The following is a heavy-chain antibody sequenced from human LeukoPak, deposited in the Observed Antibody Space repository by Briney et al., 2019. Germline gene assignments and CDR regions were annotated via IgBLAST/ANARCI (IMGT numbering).Heavy chain of an antibody. CDR1: GVIFSSYA. Sequence: GGSLRLSCAASGVIFSSYAMSWVRQPPGRGPEWVSVISGSGGSRYYADSVKGRFTISRDNSKNTLYLRMNSLRAEDTAVYYCAKGGKWDVTPFDYWGQGTLVTVSS. J-gene: IGHJ4*02. D-gene: IGHD1-26*01. CDR2: ISGSGGSR. CDR3: AKGGKWDVTPFDY. V-gene: IGHV3-23*01.